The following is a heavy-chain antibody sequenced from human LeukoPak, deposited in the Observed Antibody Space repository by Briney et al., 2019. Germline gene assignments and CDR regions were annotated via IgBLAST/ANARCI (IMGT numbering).Heavy chain of an antibody. Sequence: GGSLRLSCAASGFTLSSYEMNWVRQAPGKGLEWVSYISGGDTTIYYADSVRGRFTIPRDNAKNSLYLQMNSLRAEDTALYYCTRVTGGSASGQGSPVTVSS. V-gene: IGHV3-48*03. D-gene: IGHD2-15*01. CDR2: ISGGDTTI. CDR1: GFTLSSYE. CDR3: TRVTGGSA. J-gene: IGHJ5*02.